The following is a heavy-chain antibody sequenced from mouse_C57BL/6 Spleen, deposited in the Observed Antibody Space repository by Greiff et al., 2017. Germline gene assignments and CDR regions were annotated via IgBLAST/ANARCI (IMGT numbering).Heavy chain of an antibody. J-gene: IGHJ3*01. CDR1: GFTFNTYA. V-gene: IGHV10-3*01. D-gene: IGHD1-1*01. CDR3: VGDAVYDSSSWFAY. Sequence: EVMLVESGGGLVQPKGSLKLSCAASGFTFNTYAMHWVRQAPGKGLEWVARIRSKSSNYATYYADSVKDRFTISRDDSQRMLYLQMNNLKSEDTAMYYCVGDAVYDSSSWFAYWGQGTLVTVSA. CDR2: IRSKSSNYAT.